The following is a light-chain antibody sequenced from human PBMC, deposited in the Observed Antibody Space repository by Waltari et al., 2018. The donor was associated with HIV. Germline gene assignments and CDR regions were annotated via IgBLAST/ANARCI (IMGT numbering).Light chain of an antibody. Sequence: QSVLTQPPSVSGAPGQRVTISCTGSSSDIGAGYHVHWYQQLPGTAPKVLIYGNDNRPSGVPDRFSGSRSGTSASLAITGLQAEDEAHYYCQSYDDSLSGWVFGGGTKLTVL. V-gene: IGLV1-40*01. J-gene: IGLJ3*02. CDR1: SSDIGAGYH. CDR3: QSYDDSLSGWV. CDR2: GND.